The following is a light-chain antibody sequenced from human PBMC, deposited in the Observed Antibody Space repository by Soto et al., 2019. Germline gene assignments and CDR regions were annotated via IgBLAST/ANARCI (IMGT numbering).Light chain of an antibody. CDR1: SSDVGCYNY. V-gene: IGLV2-14*03. CDR2: DVS. J-gene: IGLJ1*01. CDR3: SSYTTSNTRQIV. Sequence: QSVLTQPASLSGSPGQSITISCTGTSSDVGCYNYVSWYQHHPGKAPKLMIFDVSNRPSGVSNRFSGSKSGNTASLTISGLQPEDEADYYCSSYTTSNTRQIVFGTGTKVTVL.